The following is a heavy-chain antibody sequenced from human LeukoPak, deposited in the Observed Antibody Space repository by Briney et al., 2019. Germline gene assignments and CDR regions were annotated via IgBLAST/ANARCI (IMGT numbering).Heavy chain of an antibody. Sequence: GESLKISCEGSGYSFTNYWIGWVRQMPGKGLEWMGIIYPGDSDTRYSPSFQGQVAISADKSISTAYLQWSSLKASDTAMYYCARGSRDSWNYYAAFDCWGQGTLVTVSS. V-gene: IGHV5-51*01. J-gene: IGHJ4*02. D-gene: IGHD1-26*01. CDR1: GYSFTNYW. CDR3: ARGSRDSWNYYAAFDC. CDR2: IYPGDSDT.